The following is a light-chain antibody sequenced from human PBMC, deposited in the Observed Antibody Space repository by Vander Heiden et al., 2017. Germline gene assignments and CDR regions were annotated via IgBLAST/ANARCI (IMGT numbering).Light chain of an antibody. CDR1: SSDVGSYKL. CDR2: EVS. V-gene: IGLV2-23*02. J-gene: IGLJ1*01. Sequence: QSALTQPASVSGSPGPSITISCTGTSSDVGSYKLVSWYQQHPGKAPKLMIYEVSERPSGVSNRFSGSKSGNTASLTISGLQAEDEADYYCCSYAGSSFYVFGTGTKVTVL. CDR3: CSYAGSSFYV.